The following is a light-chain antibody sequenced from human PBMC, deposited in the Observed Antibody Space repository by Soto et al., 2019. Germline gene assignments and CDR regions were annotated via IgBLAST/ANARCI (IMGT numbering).Light chain of an antibody. CDR2: GAS. V-gene: IGKV3-15*01. CDR1: PSVSSN. Sequence: QAPTTTCLSLRQSHTLSDQASPSVSSNLAWYQQKPGQAPRLLIYGASSRATGIPVRFSGSGSGTEFTLTISSLQSEDFAVYYCQQYYTWPLTCGQGTRVEIK. J-gene: IGKJ5*01. CDR3: QQYYTWPLT.